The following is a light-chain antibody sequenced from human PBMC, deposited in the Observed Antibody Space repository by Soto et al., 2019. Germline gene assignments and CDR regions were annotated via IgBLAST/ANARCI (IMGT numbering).Light chain of an antibody. CDR2: DAS. CDR1: QSVVTF. J-gene: IGKJ1*01. Sequence: EIVVTQSPATLSLSPGERATLSCRVCQSVVTFFAWYQQKPVQAPRLLIYDASNRATGIPARFSGSGSGTDFTLTISSLEPEDFALYYCQQCYNWPQWTFGQGTKVDIK. CDR3: QQCYNWPQWT. V-gene: IGKV3-11*01.